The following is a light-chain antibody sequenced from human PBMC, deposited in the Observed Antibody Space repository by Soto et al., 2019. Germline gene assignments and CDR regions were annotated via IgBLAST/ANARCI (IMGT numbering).Light chain of an antibody. CDR1: NSDVGAYSY. J-gene: IGLJ1*01. CDR3: SSYTAFTTYV. V-gene: IGLV2-14*03. Sequence: QSALTQPASVSGSPGQSITISCTGTNSDVGAYSYVSWYQRYPGKAPKLLIYDVGARPSGISDRFSGSKSGNTASLTISGLQAEDEADYYCSSYTAFTTYVFGSGTKLTVL. CDR2: DVG.